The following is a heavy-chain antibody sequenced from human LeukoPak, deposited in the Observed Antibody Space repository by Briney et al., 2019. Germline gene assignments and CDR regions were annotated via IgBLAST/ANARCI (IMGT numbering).Heavy chain of an antibody. V-gene: IGHV3-53*01. J-gene: IGHJ6*03. CDR2: IYSGGST. D-gene: IGHD1-20*01. CDR1: GFTVSSNY. Sequence: GGSLRLSCAASGFTVSSNYMSWVRQAPGKGLEWVSVIYSGGSTYYPDSVKGRFTISRDNSKNTLYLQMNSLRAEDTAVYYCARDITGTERYYYYYMDVWGKGTTVTVSS. CDR3: ARDITGTERYYYYYMDV.